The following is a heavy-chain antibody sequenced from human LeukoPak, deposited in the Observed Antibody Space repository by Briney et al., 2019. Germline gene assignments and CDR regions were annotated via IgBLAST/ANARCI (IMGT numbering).Heavy chain of an antibody. V-gene: IGHV3-15*07. CDR2: IKSKSAGGTT. D-gene: IGHD3-22*01. Sequence: GGSLRLSCAVSGLTLSNVWMNWVRQAPEKGLEWVGRIKSKSAGGTTDFAAPVKGRFTISRDDSKNTLYQQMNSLTSEDTAVYYCAQGSGQYYEYWGQGTLVTVSS. CDR1: GLTLSNVW. J-gene: IGHJ4*02. CDR3: AQGSGQYYEY.